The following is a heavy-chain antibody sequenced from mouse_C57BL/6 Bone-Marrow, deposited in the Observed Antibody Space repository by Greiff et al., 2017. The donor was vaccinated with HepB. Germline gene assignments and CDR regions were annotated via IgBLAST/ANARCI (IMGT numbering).Heavy chain of an antibody. V-gene: IGHV1-63*01. D-gene: IGHD1-1*01. CDR1: GYTFTNYW. CDR2: IYPGGGYT. Sequence: VQLQQSGDELVRPGTSVKMSCKASGYTFTNYWIGWAKQRPGHGLEWIGDIYPGGGYTNYNEKFKGKATLTADKSSSTAYMQFSSLTSEDSAIYYCARWGTTYYFDYWGQGTTLTVSS. CDR3: ARWGTTYYFDY. J-gene: IGHJ2*01.